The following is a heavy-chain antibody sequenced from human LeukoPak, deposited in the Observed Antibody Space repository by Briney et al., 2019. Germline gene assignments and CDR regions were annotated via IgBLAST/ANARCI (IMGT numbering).Heavy chain of an antibody. CDR3: ARGYGRYFDY. V-gene: IGHV4-59*01. J-gene: IGHJ4*02. CDR2: IYYTGTT. D-gene: IGHD5-18*01. CDR1: NXSISSFY. Sequence: PSETLSLTCTVSNXSISSFYGTWIRQPPGKGLEWIGYIYYTGTTDYNPSLKSRVTISVDTSKNQFSLKLSSVTAADTAVYYCARGYGRYFDYWGQGTLVTVSS.